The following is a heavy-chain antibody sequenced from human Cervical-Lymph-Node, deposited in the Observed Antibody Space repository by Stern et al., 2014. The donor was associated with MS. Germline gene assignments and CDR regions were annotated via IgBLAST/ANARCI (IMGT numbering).Heavy chain of an antibody. V-gene: IGHV4-31*03. J-gene: IGHJ3*01. CDR3: ARRKASDYQDAFDV. D-gene: IGHD2-2*01. CDR1: GGSITSGGNY. CDR2: IHYSGST. Sequence: QVQLQESGPGLIKPSQTLSLTCIVSGGSITSGGNYWTWMRQHPGKGLEWIGYIHYSGSTYSNPSLQRRVTMSRDTSKNQFSLQLSSVTAADTAVYYCARRKASDYQDAFDVWGQGTLVTVSS.